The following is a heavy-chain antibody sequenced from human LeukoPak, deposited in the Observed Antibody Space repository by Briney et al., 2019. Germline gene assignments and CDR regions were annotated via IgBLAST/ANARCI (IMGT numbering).Heavy chain of an antibody. CDR1: GGTFSSYA. V-gene: IGHV1-69*13. Sequence: SVKVSFTASGGTFSSYAISWVRQAPGQGLEWMGGIIPIFGTANYAQKFQGRVTITADESTSTAYMELSSLRSEDTAVYYCARVGYSYGFDYWGQGTLVTVSS. J-gene: IGHJ4*02. CDR2: IIPIFGTA. D-gene: IGHD5-18*01. CDR3: ARVGYSYGFDY.